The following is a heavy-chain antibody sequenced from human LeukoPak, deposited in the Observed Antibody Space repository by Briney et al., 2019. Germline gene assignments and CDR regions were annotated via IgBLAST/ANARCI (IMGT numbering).Heavy chain of an antibody. D-gene: IGHD5-24*01. V-gene: IGHV4-34*01. Sequence: SETLSLTCAVYGGSFSGYSWSWIRQPPGKGLEWIGEVNHSGSTNYSPSLKSRVTISVDTSKNQFSLKLRSVTAADTAVYYCAREGIRGDGYRRVDYWGQGTLVTVSS. J-gene: IGHJ4*02. CDR1: GGSFSGYS. CDR2: VNHSGST. CDR3: AREGIRGDGYRRVDY.